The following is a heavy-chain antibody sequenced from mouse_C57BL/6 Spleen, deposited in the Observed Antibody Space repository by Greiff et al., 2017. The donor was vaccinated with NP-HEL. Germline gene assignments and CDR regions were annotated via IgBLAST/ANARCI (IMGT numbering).Heavy chain of an antibody. J-gene: IGHJ4*01. Sequence: EVMLVESGEGLVKPGGSLKLSCAASGFTFSSYAMSWVRQTPEKRLEWVAYISSGGDYIYYADTVKGRFTISRDNARNTLYLQMSSLKSEDTAMYYCTRVYYYGTGAMDYWGQGTSVTVSS. CDR2: ISSGGDYI. CDR3: TRVYYYGTGAMDY. V-gene: IGHV5-9-1*02. CDR1: GFTFSSYA. D-gene: IGHD1-1*01.